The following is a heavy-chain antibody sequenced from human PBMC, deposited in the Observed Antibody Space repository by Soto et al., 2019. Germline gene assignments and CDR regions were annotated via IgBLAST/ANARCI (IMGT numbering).Heavy chain of an antibody. CDR2: IYPGDSDT. V-gene: IGHV5-51*01. Sequence: GESLKISCQGSGNSFSNYWIAWVRQMPGKGLEWMGIIYPGDSDTRYSPSFQGQVTISADKSITTAYLQWSSLKASDTAMYYCARHRAVAGETIYHGMDVWGQGTTVTVSS. CDR3: ARHRAVAGETIYHGMDV. J-gene: IGHJ6*02. D-gene: IGHD6-19*01. CDR1: GNSFSNYW.